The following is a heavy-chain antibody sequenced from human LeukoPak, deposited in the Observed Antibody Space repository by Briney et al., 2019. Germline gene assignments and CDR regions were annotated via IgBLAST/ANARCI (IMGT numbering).Heavy chain of an antibody. J-gene: IGHJ5*02. CDR3: ARRQKYCSSTSCLYWFDP. V-gene: IGHV4-61*02. CDR1: GGSISSGSYY. CDR2: IYTSGST. Sequence: PSETLSLTCTVSGGSISSGSYYWSWIRQPAGKGLEWIGRIYTSGSTNYNPSLKSRVTISVDTSKNQFSLKLSSVTAADTAVYYCARRQKYCSSTSCLYWFDPWGQGTLVTVSS. D-gene: IGHD2-2*01.